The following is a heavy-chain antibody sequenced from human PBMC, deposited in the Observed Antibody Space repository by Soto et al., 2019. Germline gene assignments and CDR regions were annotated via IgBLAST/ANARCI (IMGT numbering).Heavy chain of an antibody. D-gene: IGHD3-10*01. CDR1: GFTFSSYG. Sequence: GGSLRLSCAASGFTFSSYGMHWVRQAPGKGLEWVAVISYDGSKTYYADSVKGRFTISRDSSKNTLYLQMNSLRPEDTAVYYCVTHYYDSAPGFDYWGQGTLVTVSS. CDR2: ISYDGSKT. J-gene: IGHJ4*02. CDR3: VTHYYDSAPGFDY. V-gene: IGHV3-30*03.